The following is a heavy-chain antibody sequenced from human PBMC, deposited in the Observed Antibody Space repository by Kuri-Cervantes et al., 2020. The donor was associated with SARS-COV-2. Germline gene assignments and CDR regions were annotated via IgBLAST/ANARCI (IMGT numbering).Heavy chain of an antibody. CDR1: GFTFGRYA. CDR2: VPYDGNTR. CDR3: ARSGVVTDYFDS. D-gene: IGHD2-21*02. V-gene: IGHV3-30*04. J-gene: IGHJ4*02. Sequence: GGSLRLSCAASGFTFGRYAMHWVRQPPGKGLEWLAVVPYDGNTRYYADSVKGRFTISRDNSANTLYLQMDSLTYEDTAVYFCARSGVVTDYFDSWGQGTLVTVSS.